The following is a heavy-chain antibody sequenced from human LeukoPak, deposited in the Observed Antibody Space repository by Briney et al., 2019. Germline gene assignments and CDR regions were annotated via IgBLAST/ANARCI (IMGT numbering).Heavy chain of an antibody. CDR2: ISYDGSNK. CDR1: GFTFSTYG. CDR3: ARGAAGSFPPPIQH. V-gene: IGHV3-30*19. D-gene: IGHD6-13*01. J-gene: IGHJ1*01. Sequence: GGSLRLSCAASGFTFSTYGMHWVRQAPGKGLEWVAVISYDGSNKYYADSVKGRFTISRDNSKNTLYLQMNSLRAEDTAVYYCARGAAGSFPPPIQHWGQGTLVTVPS.